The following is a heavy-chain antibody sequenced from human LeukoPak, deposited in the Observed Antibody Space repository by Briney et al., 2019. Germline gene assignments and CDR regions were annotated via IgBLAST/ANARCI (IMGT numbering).Heavy chain of an antibody. CDR1: GFTFSSYG. CDR3: AKGNAVAGNEYFQH. CDR2: ISYDGSNK. J-gene: IGHJ1*01. Sequence: GGSLRPSCAASGFTFSSYGMHWVRQAPGKGLEWVAVISYDGSNKYYADSVKGRFTISRDNSKNTLYLQMNSLRAEDTAVYYCAKGNAVAGNEYFQHWGQGTLVTVSS. V-gene: IGHV3-30*18. D-gene: IGHD6-19*01.